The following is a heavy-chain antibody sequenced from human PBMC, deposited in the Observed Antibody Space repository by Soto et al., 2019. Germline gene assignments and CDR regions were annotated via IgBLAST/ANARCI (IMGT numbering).Heavy chain of an antibody. V-gene: IGHV3-33*01. CDR3: ARGRGYNPDFDY. J-gene: IGHJ4*02. Sequence: QVQLVESGGGVVQPGRSLRLSCAASGFTFSSYGMHWVRQAPGKGLEWVAVIWYDGSNKYYADSVKGRFTISRDNSKNSLYLQRNSLRAEDTPVYYCARGRGYNPDFDYWGQGTLVTVSS. D-gene: IGHD5-12*01. CDR1: GFTFSSYG. CDR2: IWYDGSNK.